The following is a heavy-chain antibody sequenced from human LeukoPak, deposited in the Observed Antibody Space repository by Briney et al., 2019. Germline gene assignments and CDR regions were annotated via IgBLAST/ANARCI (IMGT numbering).Heavy chain of an antibody. J-gene: IGHJ3*02. CDR3: ARPANRGDAFDI. V-gene: IGHV5-51*01. D-gene: IGHD2/OR15-2a*01. CDR2: IYPGDSDT. Sequence: HGESLKISCKGSGYSFTSYWIGWVRQIPGKGLEWMGIIYPGDSDTRYSPSFQGQVTISADKSITTAYLQWSSLRASDTAMYYCARPANRGDAFDIWGQGTMVTVSS. CDR1: GYSFTSYW.